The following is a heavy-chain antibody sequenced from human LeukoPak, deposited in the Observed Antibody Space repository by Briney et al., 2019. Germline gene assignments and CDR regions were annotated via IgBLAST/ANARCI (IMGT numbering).Heavy chain of an antibody. D-gene: IGHD1-26*01. J-gene: IGHJ4*02. CDR1: GFTFDDYA. CDR2: ISWNSGSI. CDR3: VAVGARYFDY. Sequence: GGSLRLSCAASGFTFDDYAMHWVRQAPGKGLEWVSGISWNSGSIGYADSVKGRFTISRDNAKNSLYLQMNSLRAEDTALYYCVAVGARYFDYWGQGTLVTVSS. V-gene: IGHV3-9*01.